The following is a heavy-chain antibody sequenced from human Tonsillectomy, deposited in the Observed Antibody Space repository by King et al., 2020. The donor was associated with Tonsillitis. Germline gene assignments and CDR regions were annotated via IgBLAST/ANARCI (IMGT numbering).Heavy chain of an antibody. CDR2: IRGMVTRK. CDR3: AKESPYSGNYRFYYFDY. Sequence: DVQLQESGGGLVQPGGSLRLSCEASGFTFSTFAMSWVRQAPGKGPERVSAIRGMVTRKFYADSVKGRFTISRDDSKNTGSLQMSGLRPEDTAVYYRAKESPYSGNYRFYYFDYWGQGTLVTVSS. D-gene: IGHD1-26*01. J-gene: IGHJ4*02. CDR1: GFTFSTFA. V-gene: IGHV3-23*01.